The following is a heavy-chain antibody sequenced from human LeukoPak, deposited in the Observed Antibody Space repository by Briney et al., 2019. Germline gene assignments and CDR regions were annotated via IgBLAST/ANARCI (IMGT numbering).Heavy chain of an antibody. D-gene: IGHD3-10*01. J-gene: IGHJ6*02. Sequence: GGPLRLSCAASGFTFSSYGMHWVRQAPGKGLEWVAVIWYDGSNKYYQDSGKGRFTCSRDNSKNTLYLQMNSQRAKDTAVYYCARDMVRGTYYYYGMDVWGQGTTVTVSS. CDR1: GFTFSSYG. V-gene: IGHV3-33*01. CDR2: IWYDGSNK. CDR3: ARDMVRGTYYYYGMDV.